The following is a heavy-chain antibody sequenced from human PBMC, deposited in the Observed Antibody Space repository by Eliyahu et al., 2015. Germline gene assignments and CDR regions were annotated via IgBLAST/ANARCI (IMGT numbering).Heavy chain of an antibody. V-gene: IGHV1-69*01. CDR1: GXXFRXEL. D-gene: IGHD2-15*01. Sequence: QVQLVQSGAEVKKXGXSVKVSCXTSGXXFRXELISWVRQAPGQGLEWMGGXIPMFGRANYAQKFQGRVAXTADESTKTVYMEINSLKSEDTAAYYCAGVKRDIVSFDYWGQGTLVIVSS. CDR2: XIPMFGRA. CDR3: AGVKRDIVSFDY. J-gene: IGHJ4*02.